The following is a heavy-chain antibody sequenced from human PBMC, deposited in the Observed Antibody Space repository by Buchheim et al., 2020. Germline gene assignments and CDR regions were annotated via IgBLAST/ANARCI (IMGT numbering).Heavy chain of an antibody. CDR2: IYPGDSST. V-gene: IGHV5-51*01. D-gene: IGHD2-2*01. CDR3: ARARGCCSSSSCYDFDC. Sequence: EVQLVQSGAEVKKPGESLKISCKPSGYSFTNYWIAWVRQMPGKGLEWMAMIYPGDSSTKYSPSFQGQVTISADKSISTAYLQWSSLKASDTAMYFCARARGCCSSSSCYDFDCWGQGT. CDR1: GYSFTNYW. J-gene: IGHJ4*02.